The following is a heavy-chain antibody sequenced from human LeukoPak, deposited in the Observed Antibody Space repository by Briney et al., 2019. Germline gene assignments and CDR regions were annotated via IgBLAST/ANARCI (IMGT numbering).Heavy chain of an antibody. V-gene: IGHV4-4*07. CDR2: IYTSGST. CDR3: AGDPPAAMGYYFDY. D-gene: IGHD2-2*01. CDR1: GGSISSYY. Sequence: KPSETLSLTCTVSGGSISSYYWSWIRQPAGKGLEWIGRIYTSGSTNYNPSLKSRVTMSVDTSKNQFSLKLSSVTAADTAVYYCAGDPPAAMGYYFDYWGQGTLVTVSS. J-gene: IGHJ4*02.